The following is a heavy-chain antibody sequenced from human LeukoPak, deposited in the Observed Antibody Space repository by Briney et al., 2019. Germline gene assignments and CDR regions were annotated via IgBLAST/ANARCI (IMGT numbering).Heavy chain of an antibody. CDR3: ARGFFTMVRGVIAATFDY. J-gene: IGHJ4*02. V-gene: IGHV4-34*01. Sequence: SQTLSLTCAVYGGSFSGYYWSWIRQPPGRGLEWIGEINHSGSTNYNPSLKSRVTIPVDTSKNQFSLKLSSVTAADTAVYYCARGFFTMVRGVIAATFDYWGQGTLVTVSS. CDR1: GGSFSGYY. CDR2: INHSGST. D-gene: IGHD3-10*01.